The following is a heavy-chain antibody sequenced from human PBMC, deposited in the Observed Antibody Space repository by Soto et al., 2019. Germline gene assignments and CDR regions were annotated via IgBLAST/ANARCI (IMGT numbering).Heavy chain of an antibody. D-gene: IGHD3-3*01. CDR2: INPATGAA. CDR1: GYPVTAYY. V-gene: IGHV1-2*02. CDR3: ARGGGVGVAGSAAFDM. Sequence: QLHLVQSGAVVKKPGASVTVSCSASGYPVTAYYMHWVRQAPGRGLEWMGGINPATGAATYKQTFQGRVTMPRDTPTGTVSMELTGLTSEDTAVFYWARGGGVGVAGSAAFDMWGQGTLVTVSS. J-gene: IGHJ3*02.